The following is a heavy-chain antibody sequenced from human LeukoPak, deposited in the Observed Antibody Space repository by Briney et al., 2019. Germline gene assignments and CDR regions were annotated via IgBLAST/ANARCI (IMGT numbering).Heavy chain of an antibody. CDR3: AIEDPQTTVPECMDV. Sequence: SDPLSLTCSVWGGSISTFYWSWIRHATGKALEWIGYIYYCGNTNHNPSLKCRVTISLDTSKNQFSPKLSSVPAADTAVYYCAIEDPQTTVPECMDVWGQGTTVTVSS. CDR2: IYYCGNT. CDR1: GGSISTFY. J-gene: IGHJ6*02. D-gene: IGHD4-17*01. V-gene: IGHV4-59*01.